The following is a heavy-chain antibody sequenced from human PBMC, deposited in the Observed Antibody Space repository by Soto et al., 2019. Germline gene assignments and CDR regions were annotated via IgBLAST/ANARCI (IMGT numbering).Heavy chain of an antibody. CDR1: GFIFNDAW. V-gene: IGHV3-15*01. Sequence: KTGGSLRLSCEGSGFIFNDAWMTWVRQAPGKGLEWVGRIKSESDGGTTAYEAPVKGRFTISRDDSKKTVYLQMNSLKTEDTAVYYCSKANNYGDDWYFDLWGRGTLVTVSS. CDR2: IKSESDGGTT. J-gene: IGHJ2*01. D-gene: IGHD2-21*02. CDR3: SKANNYGDDWYFDL.